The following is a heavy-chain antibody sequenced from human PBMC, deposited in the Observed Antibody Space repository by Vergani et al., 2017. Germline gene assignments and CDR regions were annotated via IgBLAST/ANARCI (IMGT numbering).Heavy chain of an antibody. J-gene: IGHJ5*01. Sequence: EVHLLESGGGLVQSGGSLRLSCAASGFTFSNSAVSWVRQAPGRGLAWVSSIRGPGLSTYYADSVKGRFSISRDNSKNTVFLQMHSLRAEDTAIYYCVKEKIDLCSYFVDSLGHGILVTVSS. CDR3: VKEKIDLCSYFVDS. D-gene: IGHD2/OR15-2a*01. CDR2: IRGPGLST. CDR1: GFTFSNSA. V-gene: IGHV3-23*01.